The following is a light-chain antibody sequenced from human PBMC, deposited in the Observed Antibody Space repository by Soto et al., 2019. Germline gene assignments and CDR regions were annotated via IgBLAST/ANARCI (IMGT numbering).Light chain of an antibody. CDR2: DTD. CDR3: FLSYNGARGV. Sequence: QAVVTQEPSLTVSRGGTVTLTCGSSTGAVTSGHYPYWFQQKPGQAPRTLIFDTDHKHSWTPARFSGFLLGGKAALTLSDAQPEDEADHYCFLSYNGARGVFGPGTKVTVL. J-gene: IGLJ1*01. CDR1: TGAVTSGHY. V-gene: IGLV7-46*01.